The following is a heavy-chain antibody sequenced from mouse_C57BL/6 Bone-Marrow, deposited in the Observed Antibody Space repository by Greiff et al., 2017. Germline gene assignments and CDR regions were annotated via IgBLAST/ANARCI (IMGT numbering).Heavy chain of an antibody. CDR3: ARGDGGEGFAY. CDR2: ISSGSSTI. Sequence: EVHLVESGGGLVKPGGSLKLSCAASGFTFSDYGMHWVRQAPEKGLEWVAYISSGSSTIYYADTVKGRFTISRDNAKNTLFLQMTSLRSEYTAMYYCARGDGGEGFAYWGQGTLVTVSA. CDR1: GFTFSDYG. J-gene: IGHJ3*01. V-gene: IGHV5-17*01. D-gene: IGHD3-3*01.